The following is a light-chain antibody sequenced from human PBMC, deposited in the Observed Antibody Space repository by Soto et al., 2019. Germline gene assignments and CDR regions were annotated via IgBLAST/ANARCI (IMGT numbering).Light chain of an antibody. J-gene: IGLJ1*01. Sequence: QSVLTQPASVSGSPGQSITISCTGSSSDVGGYDFVSWYQHHPGKAPRLMIFDVSNRPSAVSNRFSGSKSGNTASLTISGLRAEDEGDYYCASYTSRSTLVFGTGTKLTVL. V-gene: IGLV2-14*03. CDR3: ASYTSRSTLV. CDR2: DVS. CDR1: SSDVGGYDF.